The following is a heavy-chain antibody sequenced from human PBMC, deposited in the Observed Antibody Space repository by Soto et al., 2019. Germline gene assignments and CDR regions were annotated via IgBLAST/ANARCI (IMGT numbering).Heavy chain of an antibody. CDR2: IIPILGIA. CDR3: ARGYCSGGSCYGQWDY. D-gene: IGHD2-15*01. Sequence: QVQLVQSGAEVKKPGSSVKVSCKASGGTFSSYTISWVRQAPGQGLEWMGRIIPILGIANYAQKFQGRVTITADKSTSTAYMELSSVRSEDTAVYYCARGYCSGGSCYGQWDYWGQGTLVTVSS. V-gene: IGHV1-69*02. CDR1: GGTFSSYT. J-gene: IGHJ4*02.